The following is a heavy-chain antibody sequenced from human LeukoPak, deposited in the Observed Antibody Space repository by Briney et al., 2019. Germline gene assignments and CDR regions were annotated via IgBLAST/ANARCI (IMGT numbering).Heavy chain of an antibody. Sequence: SETLSLTCAVYGGSFSGYYWSWIRQPPGKGLEWIGEINHSGSTNYNPSLKSRVTISVDTSKNQFSLKLSSVTAADTAVYYCAREYVSYYYYYMDVWGKGTTVTVSS. D-gene: IGHD2-2*01. CDR1: GGSFSGYY. V-gene: IGHV4-34*01. J-gene: IGHJ6*03. CDR2: INHSGST. CDR3: AREYVSYYYYYMDV.